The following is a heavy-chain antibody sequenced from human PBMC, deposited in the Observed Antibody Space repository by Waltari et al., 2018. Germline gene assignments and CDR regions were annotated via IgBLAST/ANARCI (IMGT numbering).Heavy chain of an antibody. D-gene: IGHD2-15*01. V-gene: IGHV4-4*02. CDR3: ARDRGRGLYLDS. CDR1: GDSMRSTSC. J-gene: IGHJ4*02. CDR2: VRGDGRT. Sequence: KLQESGPGLVKPSGTLSLTCGVSGDSMRSTSCWSWVRQSPGKGLEWIGQVRGDGRTNYNPSFASRVTVSLDTYNNQFSLMVTSATAADTAVYYCARDRGRGLYLDSWGPGTLVTVSP.